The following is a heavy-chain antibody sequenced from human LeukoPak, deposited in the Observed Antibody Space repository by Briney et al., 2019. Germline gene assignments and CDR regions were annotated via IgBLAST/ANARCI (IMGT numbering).Heavy chain of an antibody. CDR2: IYYSGST. CDR1: GGSIGSHY. D-gene: IGHD3-22*01. V-gene: IGHV4-59*11. Sequence: SETLSLTCTVSGGSIGSHYWSWIRQPPGKGLEWIGYIYYSGSTNYNPSLKSRVTISVDTSKNQFSLKLSSVTAADTAVYYCARDLFQTDDSSGYYGGDAFDIWGQGTMVTVSS. J-gene: IGHJ3*02. CDR3: ARDLFQTDDSSGYYGGDAFDI.